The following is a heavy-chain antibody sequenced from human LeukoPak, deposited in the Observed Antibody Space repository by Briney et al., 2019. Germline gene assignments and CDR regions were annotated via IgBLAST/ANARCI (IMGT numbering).Heavy chain of an antibody. D-gene: IGHD1-26*01. J-gene: IGHJ4*02. CDR3: ARGGASSIPLDY. CDR2: ISNSGST. V-gene: IGHV4-61*01. Sequence: PSETLSLTCTVSGGSVSSGNSYWSWIRQPPGKGPEWIGHISNSGSTYYSPSLSSRVTISLDTSKNQFSLKLRSVTAADTAVYYCARGGASSIPLDYWGRGTLVTVSS. CDR1: GGSVSSGNSY.